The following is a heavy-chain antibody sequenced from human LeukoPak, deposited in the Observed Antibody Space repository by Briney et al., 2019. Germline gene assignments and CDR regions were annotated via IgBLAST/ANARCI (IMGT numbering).Heavy chain of an antibody. CDR1: GGSISSYY. J-gene: IGHJ5*02. D-gene: IGHD2-15*01. V-gene: IGHV4-59*08. CDR2: LYYMRGA. CDR3: ARVMVVARGLWFDP. Sequence: SETLSLTCTVSGGSISSYYWSWIRQPPGKGVEWIGNLYYMRGAWYKSSLKSRVTTSVDTSRNQFSLKLSSVTAADTAVYYCARVMVVARGLWFDPWGQGTLVTVSS.